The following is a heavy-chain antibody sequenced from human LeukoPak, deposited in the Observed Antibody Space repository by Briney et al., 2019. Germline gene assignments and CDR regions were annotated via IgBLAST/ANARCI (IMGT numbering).Heavy chain of an antibody. D-gene: IGHD5-12*01. CDR2: IIASSGST. Sequence: GGSLGLSWAASEFTFGSYAMTWVRPAPGKGREWAWTIIASSGSTFYADSVKGRFTISKDTSKNTLYLHMSSLRADDTAVYYCAKGGYDYVEVAYFDQWGQGTLVTVSS. CDR1: EFTFGSYA. V-gene: IGHV3-23*01. J-gene: IGHJ4*02. CDR3: AKGGYDYVEVAYFDQ.